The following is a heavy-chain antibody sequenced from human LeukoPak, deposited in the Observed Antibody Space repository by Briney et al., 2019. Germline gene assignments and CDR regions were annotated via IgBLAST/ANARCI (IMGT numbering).Heavy chain of an antibody. CDR3: ARRVGPYPGGMAMSD. CDR1: GGTFSSYA. J-gene: IGHJ4*02. V-gene: IGHV1-69*04. CDR2: IIPILGIA. Sequence: LVKVSCKASGGTFSSYAISWVRQAPGQGLEWMGRIIPILGIANYAQKFQGRVTITADKSTSTAYMELSSLRSEDTAVYYCARRVGPYPGGMAMSDWGQGTLVTVSS. D-gene: IGHD1-26*01.